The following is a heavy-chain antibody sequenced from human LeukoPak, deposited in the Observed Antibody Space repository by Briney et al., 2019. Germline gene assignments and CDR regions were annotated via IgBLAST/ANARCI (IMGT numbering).Heavy chain of an antibody. V-gene: IGHV4-34*01. CDR1: GGSFSGYY. D-gene: IGHD4-17*01. CDR2: INHSGST. J-gene: IGHJ4*02. Sequence: SETLSLTCAVYGGSFSGYYWSWIRQPPGKGLEWIGEINHSGSTNYNPSLKSRATISVDTSKNQFSLKLSSVTAADTAVYYCARERTVTTVQPYFDYWGQGTLVTVSS. CDR3: ARERTVTTVQPYFDY.